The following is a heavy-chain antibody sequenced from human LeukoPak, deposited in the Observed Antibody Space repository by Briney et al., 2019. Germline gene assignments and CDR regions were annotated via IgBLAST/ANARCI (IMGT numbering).Heavy chain of an antibody. Sequence: GGSLRLSCAASGFTFSSYGMHWVRQAPGKGLEWVAVIWYDGSNKYYADSVKGRFTISRDNSKNTLYLQMNSLRAEDTAVYYCAKEAVVPAAMFYYYYYYMDVWGKGTTVTVSS. D-gene: IGHD2-2*01. CDR2: IWYDGSNK. CDR1: GFTFSSYG. V-gene: IGHV3-33*06. J-gene: IGHJ6*03. CDR3: AKEAVVPAAMFYYYYYYMDV.